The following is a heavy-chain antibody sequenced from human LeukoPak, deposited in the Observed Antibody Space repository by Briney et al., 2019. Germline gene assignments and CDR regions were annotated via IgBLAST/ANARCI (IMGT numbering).Heavy chain of an antibody. CDR2: MNPNSGNT. CDR1: GYTFTSYG. CDR3: ATIDSSGYWYYYYYGMDV. V-gene: IGHV1-8*02. J-gene: IGHJ6*02. Sequence: ASVKVSCKASGYTFTSYGISWVRQAPGQGLEWMGWMNPNSGNTGYAQKFQGRGTMTRNTSISTAYMELSSLRSEDTAVYYCATIDSSGYWYYYYYGMDVWGQGTTVTVSS. D-gene: IGHD3-22*01.